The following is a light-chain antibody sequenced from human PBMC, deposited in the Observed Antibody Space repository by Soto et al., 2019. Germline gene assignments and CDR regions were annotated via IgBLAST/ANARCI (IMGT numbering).Light chain of an antibody. J-gene: IGKJ1*01. CDR1: QSVSSSY. Sequence: EIVLTQSPGTLSLSPGERATLSCRASQSVSSSYLAWYQQKPGQATRLLIYGASSRATGITGRFSGSGSGTDFTLTISRLEPEDFAVYYCQHYGSSPWTFGQGTKVEIK. V-gene: IGKV3-20*01. CDR2: GAS. CDR3: QHYGSSPWT.